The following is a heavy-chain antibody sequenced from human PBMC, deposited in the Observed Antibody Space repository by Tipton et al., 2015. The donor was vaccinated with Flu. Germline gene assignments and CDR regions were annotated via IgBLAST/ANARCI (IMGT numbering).Heavy chain of an antibody. CDR3: ARATYVVGASVNY. V-gene: IGHV3-21*01. CDR1: GFTFSSYH. J-gene: IGHJ4*02. D-gene: IGHD2-15*01. Sequence: SLRLSCAASGFTFSSYHMSWVRQAPGKGLEWVSSISSSSSYKYYGDSVKGRFTTSRDDAKNSLCLQMNSLRPEDTAVYYCARATYVVGASVNYWGQGTLVTVSS. CDR2: ISSSSSYK.